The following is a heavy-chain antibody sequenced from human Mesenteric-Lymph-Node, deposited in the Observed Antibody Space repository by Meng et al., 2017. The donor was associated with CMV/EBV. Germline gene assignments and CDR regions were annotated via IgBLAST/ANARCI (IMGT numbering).Heavy chain of an antibody. D-gene: IGHD3-9*01. CDR2: INSDGSTT. V-gene: IGHV3-74*01. Sequence: GGSLRLSCAASGFTFRFYWMQWVRQAPGKGLVWISGINSDGSTTTYADSVKGRFTISSDNAKNMLYLQMNSLRAEDTAVYYCAKRGGDILTGYGYWGQGTLVTVSS. CDR3: AKRGGDILTGYGY. J-gene: IGHJ4*02. CDR1: GFTFRFYW.